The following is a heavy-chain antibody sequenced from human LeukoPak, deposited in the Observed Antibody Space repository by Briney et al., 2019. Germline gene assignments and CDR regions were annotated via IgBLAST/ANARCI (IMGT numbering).Heavy chain of an antibody. CDR2: INQNGGGK. V-gene: IGHV3-7*01. Sequence: GGSLRLSCAVPGFTFSDYWMNWVRQAPGKGLEGVASINQNGGGKSYVDSVKGRFTISRDNPKNSLYLQMSSLRAEDTAVYYCARDGTAAGLYFDLWGQGTLVSVSS. CDR3: ARDGTAAGLYFDL. CDR1: GFTFSDYW. D-gene: IGHD6-13*01. J-gene: IGHJ4*01.